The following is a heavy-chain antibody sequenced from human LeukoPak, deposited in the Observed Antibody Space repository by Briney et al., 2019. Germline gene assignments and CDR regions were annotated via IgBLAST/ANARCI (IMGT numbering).Heavy chain of an antibody. CDR1: GFTFSNYG. CDR3: ARGVTTVDY. Sequence: GGSLRLSCAASGFTFSNYGMHWVRQAPGKGLEWVAIIWYDGSNKYYADSVKSRFTISRDNSKNTLYLQMNSLRAEDTAVYYCARGVTTVDYWGQGTLVTVSS. V-gene: IGHV3-33*01. CDR2: IWYDGSNK. J-gene: IGHJ4*02. D-gene: IGHD1-1*01.